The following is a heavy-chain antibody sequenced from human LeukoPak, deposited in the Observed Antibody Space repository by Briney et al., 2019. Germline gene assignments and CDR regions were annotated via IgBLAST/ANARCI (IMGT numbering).Heavy chain of an antibody. CDR1: GGSISRYY. CDR2: IYYSGST. D-gene: IGHD1-26*01. V-gene: IGHV4-59*08. CDR3: ARQRWSYSIDY. J-gene: IGHJ4*02. Sequence: SETLSLTCTVSGGSISRYYWRWIRQPPGKGLEWIGYIYYSGSTNYNPSLKSRVTISVDTSKNQFSLKLSSVTAADTAVYYCARQRWSYSIDYWGQGTLVTVSS.